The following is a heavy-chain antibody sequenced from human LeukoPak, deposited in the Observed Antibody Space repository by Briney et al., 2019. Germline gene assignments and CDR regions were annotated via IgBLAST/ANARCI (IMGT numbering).Heavy chain of an antibody. CDR1: GFTFSSYA. CDR3: ASTRDYGDYVPV. D-gene: IGHD4-17*01. Sequence: GGSLRLSCAASGFTFSSYAMSWVRQAPGKGLEWVSVIYSGGSTYYADSVKGRFTISRDNSKNTLYLQMNSLRAEDTAVYYCASTRDYGDYVPVWGKGTTVTVSS. CDR2: IYSGGST. V-gene: IGHV3-66*02. J-gene: IGHJ6*04.